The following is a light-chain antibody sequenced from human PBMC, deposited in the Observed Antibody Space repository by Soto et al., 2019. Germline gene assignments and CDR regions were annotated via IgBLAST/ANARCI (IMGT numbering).Light chain of an antibody. J-gene: IGKJ5*01. CDR3: QQRSKWPIT. Sequence: EIVLTQSPGTLSLSPGEGTTPSCRASQNVRNNYLAWYQQKPGQAPRLLIYGASYRATGIPDRFSGSGSGTDFTLTISSLEPEDFAVYYCQQRSKWPITFGQGTRLEIK. CDR2: GAS. V-gene: IGKV3D-20*02. CDR1: QNVRNNY.